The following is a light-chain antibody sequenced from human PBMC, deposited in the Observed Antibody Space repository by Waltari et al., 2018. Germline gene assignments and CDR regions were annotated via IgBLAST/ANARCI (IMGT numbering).Light chain of an antibody. CDR1: SSDIGIYNY. V-gene: IGLV2-14*03. CDR2: DVR. CDR3: TSFSSDSTPLV. J-gene: IGLJ1*01. Sequence: QSALTQPASVSGSLGQSITMSCTGTSSDIGIYNYVSWYQQHPGKAPKLLIYDVRNRPAGVSNRFSGAKAGNTPSLTISGLQSEDEADYYCTSFSSDSTPLVFGTGTRVTV.